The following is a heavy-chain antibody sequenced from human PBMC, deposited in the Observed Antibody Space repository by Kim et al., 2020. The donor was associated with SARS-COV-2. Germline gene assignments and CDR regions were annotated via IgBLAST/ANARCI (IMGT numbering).Heavy chain of an antibody. CDR3: TTLQMATTIPDY. CDR2: IKANADGGTT. D-gene: IGHD1-1*01. J-gene: IGHJ4*02. Sequence: GGSLRLSCAASRFTFINAWMGWVRQAPGKGLEWVGRIKANADGGTTDYADPVKGRFTISRDDSTNTLYLQMNGLKTEDSAVYYCTTLQMATTIPDYWGQGTLVTVSS. V-gene: IGHV3-15*01. CDR1: RFTFINAW.